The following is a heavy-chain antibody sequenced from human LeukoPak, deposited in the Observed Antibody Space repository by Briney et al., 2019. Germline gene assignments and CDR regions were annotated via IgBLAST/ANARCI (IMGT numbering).Heavy chain of an antibody. CDR3: ARLNSYYMDV. D-gene: IGHD1-7*01. CDR2: IYYSGST. Sequence: NPSETLSLTCTVSGGSISSYYWSWIRQPPGKGLEWIGYIYYSGSTNYNPSLESRVTISIDTSKSQFSVKLNSATASDTAVYYCARLNSYYMDVWGKGTTVTVSS. J-gene: IGHJ6*03. V-gene: IGHV4-59*01. CDR1: GGSISSYY.